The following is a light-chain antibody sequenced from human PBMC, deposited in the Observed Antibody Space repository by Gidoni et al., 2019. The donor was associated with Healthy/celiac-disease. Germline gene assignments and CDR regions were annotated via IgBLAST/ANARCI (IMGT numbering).Light chain of an antibody. J-gene: IGKJ1*01. V-gene: IGKV3-15*01. Sequence: EIVITQSPATLSVSPGERATLSCRASQSVSSNLAWYQQKPGQAPTLLIYGASTRATGIPARFSGSGSGTEFTLTISSLQSEDFAVSYCQQYNNWSPWTFGQGTKVEIK. CDR3: QQYNNWSPWT. CDR2: GAS. CDR1: QSVSSN.